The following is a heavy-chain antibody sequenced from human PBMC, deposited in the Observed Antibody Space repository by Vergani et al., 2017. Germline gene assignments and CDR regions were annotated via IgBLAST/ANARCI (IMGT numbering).Heavy chain of an antibody. CDR1: GYTFTDHY. V-gene: IGHV1-69-2*01. CDR2: VDPEDGET. J-gene: IGHJ6*02. D-gene: IGHD4-17*01. Sequence: EVQLVQSGAEVKKPGAPMKISCKVSGYTFTDHYMHWVKQAPGKGLEWMGLVDPEDGETIYAEKFKGRVTIAAYTSTDTAHLELGSLRSEDTSVYYCATPQTVTTGGMEVWGQGTTVIVSS. CDR3: ATPQTVTTGGMEV.